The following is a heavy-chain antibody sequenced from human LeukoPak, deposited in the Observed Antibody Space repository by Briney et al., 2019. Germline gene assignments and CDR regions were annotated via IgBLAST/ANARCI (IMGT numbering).Heavy chain of an antibody. CDR1: GGSFSGYY. J-gene: IGHJ6*02. V-gene: IGHV4-34*01. D-gene: IGHD6-13*01. CDR3: ARLQGIAAAGSAEPYYYYGMDV. CDR2: INHSGST. Sequence: SETLSLTCAVYGGSFSGYYWSWIRQPPGKGLEWIGEINHSGSTNYNPSLKSRVTISVDTSKNQFSLKLSSVTAADTAVYYCARLQGIAAAGSAEPYYYYGMDVWGQGTTVTVSS.